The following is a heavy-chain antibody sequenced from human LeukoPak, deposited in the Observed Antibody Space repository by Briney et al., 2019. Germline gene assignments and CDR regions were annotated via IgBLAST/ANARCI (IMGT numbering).Heavy chain of an antibody. V-gene: IGHV3-20*04. CDR2: INWNGGST. CDR3: ARDRRYCSGGSCYYYYYYMDV. D-gene: IGHD2-15*01. CDR1: GFTFDDYG. Sequence: GGCLRLSCAASGFTFDDYGMSWVRQAPGKGLEWVSGINWNGGSTGYADSVKGRFTISRDNAKNSLYLQMNSLRAEDTALYYCARDRRYCSGGSCYYYYYYMDVWGKGTTVTVPS. J-gene: IGHJ6*03.